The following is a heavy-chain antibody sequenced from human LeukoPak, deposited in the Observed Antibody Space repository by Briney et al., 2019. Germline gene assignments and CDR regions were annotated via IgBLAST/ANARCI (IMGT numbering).Heavy chain of an antibody. CDR3: AKAGNGHAHFYY. D-gene: IGHD4-23*01. Sequence: GGSLRLSCAASGFTFDDYTMHWVRHAPGKGLEWVSVIRWDGSNRYYVDSVQGRFTIPRDNSKNSLYLQMNSLRTEDSALYYCAKAGNGHAHFYYWGQGTLVTVSS. CDR2: IRWDGSNR. CDR1: GFTFDDYT. J-gene: IGHJ4*02. V-gene: IGHV3-43*01.